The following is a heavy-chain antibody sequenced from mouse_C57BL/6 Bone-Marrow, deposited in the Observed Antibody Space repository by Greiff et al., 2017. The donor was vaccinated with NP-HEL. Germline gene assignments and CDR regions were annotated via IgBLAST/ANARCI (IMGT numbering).Heavy chain of an antibody. CDR3: ARERYYGSSYAMDY. CDR1: GYTFTSYW. V-gene: IGHV1-64*01. Sequence: QVQLQQPGAELVKPGASVKLSCKASGYTFTSYWMHWVKQRPGQGLEWIGMIHPNSGSTNYNEKFKSKATLTVDKSSSTAYVQLSSLTSEDSAVYYCARERYYGSSYAMDYWGQGTSVTVSS. J-gene: IGHJ4*01. CDR2: IHPNSGST. D-gene: IGHD1-1*01.